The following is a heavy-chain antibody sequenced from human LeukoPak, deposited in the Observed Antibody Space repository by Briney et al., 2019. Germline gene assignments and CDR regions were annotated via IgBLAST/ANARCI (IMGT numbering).Heavy chain of an antibody. Sequence: GGSLRLSCAASGFTFSSYWMHWVRQAPGKGLVWVSRINSDGSSTSYADSVRGRFTISRDNAKDTLYLQMNSLRAEDTAVYYCARGCRGYSYGCYYWGQGTLVTVPS. V-gene: IGHV3-74*01. CDR1: GFTFSSYW. CDR3: ARGCRGYSYGCYY. J-gene: IGHJ4*02. CDR2: INSDGSST. D-gene: IGHD5-18*01.